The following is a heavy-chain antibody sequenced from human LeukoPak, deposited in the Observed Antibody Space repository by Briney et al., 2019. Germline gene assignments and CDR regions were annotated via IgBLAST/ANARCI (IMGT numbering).Heavy chain of an antibody. J-gene: IGHJ4*02. V-gene: IGHV4-61*01. Sequence: SETLSLTCTVSGGSISSTSYYWGWIRQPPGKGLEWIGYIYYSGSTNYNPSLKSRVTISVDTSKNQFSLKLSSVTAADTAVYYCARDRDYADGFDYWGQGTLVSVSS. CDR3: ARDRDYADGFDY. D-gene: IGHD4-17*01. CDR1: GGSISSTSYY. CDR2: IYYSGST.